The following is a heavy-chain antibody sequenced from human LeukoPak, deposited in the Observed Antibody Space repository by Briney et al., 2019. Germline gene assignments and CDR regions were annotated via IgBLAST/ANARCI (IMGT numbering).Heavy chain of an antibody. CDR3: TRPGDYYDSSGYLNWFDP. V-gene: IGHV3-73*01. D-gene: IGHD3-22*01. CDR1: GFTFSGSA. J-gene: IGHJ5*02. Sequence: GGSLRLSCAASGFTFSGSAMHWVRQASGKGLEWVGRIRSKANGYATAYAASVKGRFTISRDDSKNTAYLQMNSLKTEDTAVYYCTRPGDYYDSSGYLNWFDPWGQGTLVTVSS. CDR2: IRSKANGYAT.